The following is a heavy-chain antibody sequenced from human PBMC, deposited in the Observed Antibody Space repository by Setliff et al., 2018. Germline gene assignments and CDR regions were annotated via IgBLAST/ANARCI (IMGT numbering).Heavy chain of an antibody. D-gene: IGHD4-17*01. CDR3: ARDPHYGDYVFNY. J-gene: IGHJ4*02. V-gene: IGHV1-69*05. CDR2: IIPIFGTA. CDR1: GGTFSSYA. Sequence: SVKVSCKASGGTFSSYAISWVRQAPGQGLEWMGGIIPIFGTANYAQRFQGRVTMTRDTSTSTVYMELSSLRSEDTAVYYCARDPHYGDYVFNYWGQGTLVTVSS.